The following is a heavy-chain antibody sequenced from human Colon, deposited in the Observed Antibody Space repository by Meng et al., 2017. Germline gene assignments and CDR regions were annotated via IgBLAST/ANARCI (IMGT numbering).Heavy chain of an antibody. Sequence: QFTLKESGPTLLKPTQTVPLTCTFSGFSLTTSGVGVGWIRQPPGKALEWLALIYWNDDKRYSPSLKSRLTITKDTSKNQVFLKMTNMDPVDTATYYCAHSKVIPWYQLLFGGFDIWGQGTMVTVSS. J-gene: IGHJ3*02. V-gene: IGHV2-5*01. D-gene: IGHD2-2*01. CDR2: IYWNDDK. CDR1: GFSLTTSGVG. CDR3: AHSKVIPWYQLLFGGFDI.